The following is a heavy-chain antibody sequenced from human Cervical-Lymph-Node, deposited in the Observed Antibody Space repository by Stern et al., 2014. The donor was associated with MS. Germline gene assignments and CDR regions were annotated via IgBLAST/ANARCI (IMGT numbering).Heavy chain of an antibody. CDR1: GYSFATYW. J-gene: IGHJ4*02. V-gene: IGHV5-51*01. CDR3: ARHLAQGLVSNFFDQ. D-gene: IGHD3/OR15-3a*01. CDR2: IYPGDSDT. Sequence: EVQLVESGAEVKKPGESLKISCKGSGYSFATYWIGWVRQMPGKGLEWMAIIYPGDSDTRYSPSFQGQVTISADKSTSTAYLQWSSLKASDTAIYYCARHLAQGLVSNFFDQWGQGTLVTVSS.